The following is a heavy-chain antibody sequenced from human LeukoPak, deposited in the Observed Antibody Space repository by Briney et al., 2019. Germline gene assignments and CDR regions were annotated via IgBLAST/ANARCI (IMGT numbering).Heavy chain of an antibody. D-gene: IGHD1-26*01. V-gene: IGHV4-39*07. CDR2: IYYIGST. J-gene: IGHJ5*02. CDR1: GGSISSSSYS. Sequence: SETLSLTCTVSGGSISSSSYSWGWIRQPPGKGLEWIGNIYYIGSTYYNPSLKSRVTISVDTSKNQFSLKLSSVTAADTAVYYCARVPVNIWENWFDPWGQGTLVTVSS. CDR3: ARVPVNIWENWFDP.